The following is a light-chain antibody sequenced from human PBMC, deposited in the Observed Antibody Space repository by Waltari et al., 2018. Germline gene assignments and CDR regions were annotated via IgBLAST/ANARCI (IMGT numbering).Light chain of an antibody. CDR1: QSVSSN. CDR2: GAS. Sequence: EIVMTQSPATLSVSPGERDTLSCRASQSVSSNLAWYQQKPGKAPRLLIYGASTRATGIPARFSGSGSGTEFTLTISSLQSEDFAVYYCQQYNNWPRTFGQGTKVEIK. V-gene: IGKV3-15*01. CDR3: QQYNNWPRT. J-gene: IGKJ1*01.